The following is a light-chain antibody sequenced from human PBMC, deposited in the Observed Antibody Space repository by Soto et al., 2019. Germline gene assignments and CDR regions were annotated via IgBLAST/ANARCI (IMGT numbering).Light chain of an antibody. J-gene: IGKJ1*01. V-gene: IGKV1-5*03. Sequence: IQMTQSPNTLSASVGDSVAVTCRASENVNGHLVWYQQKPGKAPKLLIYEASILESGVPSRFSGSGFGTEFTLTINGLLPEDFVTYYCQQYNNWPSFGQGTKV. CDR1: ENVNGH. CDR2: EAS. CDR3: QQYNNWPS.